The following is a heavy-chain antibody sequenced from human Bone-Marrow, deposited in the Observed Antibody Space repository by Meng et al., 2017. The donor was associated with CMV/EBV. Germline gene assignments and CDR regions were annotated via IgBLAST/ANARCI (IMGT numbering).Heavy chain of an antibody. V-gene: IGHV3-7*01. Sequence: GESLKISCAGSEFSFSKYWMNWVRQAPGKGLEWVANIKEDGSEKHYVDSVKGRFTISRDNAKNSLYLQMNSLRAEDTAVYYCSRDSFSGANNYYYYYGMDVWGQGTTVT. CDR1: EFSFSKYW. D-gene: IGHD1/OR15-1a*01. J-gene: IGHJ6*02. CDR2: IKEDGSEK. CDR3: SRDSFSGANNYYYYYGMDV.